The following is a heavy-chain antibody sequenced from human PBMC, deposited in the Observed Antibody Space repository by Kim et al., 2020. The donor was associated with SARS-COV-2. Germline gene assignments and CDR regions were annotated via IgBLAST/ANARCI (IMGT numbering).Heavy chain of an antibody. J-gene: IGHJ4*02. CDR1: GFTFSSYS. CDR3: ARGVVGVEYYFDY. Sequence: GGSLRLSCAASGFTFSSYSMNWVRQAPGKGLEWVSSISSSSSYIYYADSVKGRFTISRDNAKNSLYLQMNSLRAEDTAVYYCARGVVGVEYYFDYWGQGTLVTVSS. V-gene: IGHV3-21*01. D-gene: IGHD2-21*01. CDR2: ISSSSSYI.